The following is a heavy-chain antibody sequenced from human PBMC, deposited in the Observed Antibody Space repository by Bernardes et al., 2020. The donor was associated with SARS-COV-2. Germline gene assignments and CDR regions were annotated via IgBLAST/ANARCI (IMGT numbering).Heavy chain of an antibody. V-gene: IGHV2-5*02. CDR3: AHRWFGEYY. CDR1: GFSISTSGVG. J-gene: IGHJ4*02. CDR2: IYWDDDK. Sequence: SGPTLVKPTQTLTLTCTFSGFSISTSGVGVGWIRQPPGKALDWLALIYWDDDKRYSPSLENRLTITKDTSKNQVVLTMTNMDPVDTATYYCAHRWFGEYYWGQGTLVTVSS. D-gene: IGHD3-10*01.